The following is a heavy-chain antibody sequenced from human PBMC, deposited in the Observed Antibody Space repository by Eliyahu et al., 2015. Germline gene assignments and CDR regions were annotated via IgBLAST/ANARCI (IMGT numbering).Heavy chain of an antibody. Sequence: EVQLLESGGGLVQPGGSLRLSCAASGFPFSRSAMSWVRQAPGKGLEWVSAITNTGGGTYYADSVKGRFTISRDNSKNSLYLQMNSLRVEDTAVYYCASGAYGDYESWGQGALVTVSS. D-gene: IGHD4-17*01. CDR1: GFPFSRSA. CDR2: ITNTGGGT. J-gene: IGHJ5*02. CDR3: ASGAYGDYES. V-gene: IGHV3-23*01.